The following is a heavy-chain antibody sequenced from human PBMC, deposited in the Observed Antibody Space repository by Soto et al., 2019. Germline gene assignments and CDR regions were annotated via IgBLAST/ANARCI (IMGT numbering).Heavy chain of an antibody. J-gene: IGHJ4*02. CDR1: GDSIRSSSYY. Sequence: PSETLSLTCSVSGDSIRSSSYYWDWIRQSPRKGLEWVGSVYYSGTTYYNPSLKSRVSISVDTSKNQFSLKLSSVTAADTAVYYCARANFRSGKGLLDSWGQGSLVTGSS. CDR3: ARANFRSGKGLLDS. CDR2: VYYSGTT. V-gene: IGHV4-39*01. D-gene: IGHD3-3*01.